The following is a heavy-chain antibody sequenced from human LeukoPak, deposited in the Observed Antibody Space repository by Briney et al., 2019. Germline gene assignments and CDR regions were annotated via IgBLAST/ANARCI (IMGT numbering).Heavy chain of an antibody. CDR1: GFTFSSYS. Sequence: GGSLRLSCAASGFTFSSYSMNWVRQAPGKGLEWVSYISSSSSTIYYADSVKGRFTISRDNAKNSLYLQMNSLRAEDTAVYYCAREGGSTSGNFDYWGQGTLVTVSS. CDR2: ISSSSSTI. CDR3: AREGGSTSGNFDY. D-gene: IGHD2-2*01. V-gene: IGHV3-48*04. J-gene: IGHJ4*02.